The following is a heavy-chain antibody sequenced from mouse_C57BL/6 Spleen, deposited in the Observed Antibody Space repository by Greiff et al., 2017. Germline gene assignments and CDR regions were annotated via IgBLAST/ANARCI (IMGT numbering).Heavy chain of an antibody. CDR3: ARSYYGTAFAY. Sequence: QVQLQQSGAELVRPGSSVKLSCKASGYTFTSYGMHWVKQRPIQGPERIGNIDPSDSETHYNQKFKDKATLTVDKASSTANMRRSSLTSEDSAVYYCARSYYGTAFAYWGQGTLVTVSA. J-gene: IGHJ3*01. D-gene: IGHD1-1*01. CDR2: IDPSDSET. CDR1: GYTFTSYG. V-gene: IGHV1-52*01.